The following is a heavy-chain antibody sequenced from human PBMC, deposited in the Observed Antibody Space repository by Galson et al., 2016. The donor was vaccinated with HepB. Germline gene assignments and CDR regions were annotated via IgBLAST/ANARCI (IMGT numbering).Heavy chain of an antibody. D-gene: IGHD6-19*01. J-gene: IGHJ6*03. CDR1: GASISGSEYY. CDR3: ATGIVVAGKYYYYYMDV. Sequence: SETLSLTCTVSGASISGSEYYWGWIRQPPGRGLEWIGSIYYTENTYYTPSLKSRVTISVDTSKNQFSLRLNSVTAADTGVYYCATGIVVAGKYYYYYMDVWGKGTTVTVSS. CDR2: IYYTENT. V-gene: IGHV4-39*01.